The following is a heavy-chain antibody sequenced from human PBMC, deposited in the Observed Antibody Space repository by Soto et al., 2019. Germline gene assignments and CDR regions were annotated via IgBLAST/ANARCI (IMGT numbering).Heavy chain of an antibody. CDR1: GFTFISYA. J-gene: IGHJ6*02. CDR3: AKESYGSGSYRSYYYYYGMDV. V-gene: IGHV3-23*01. CDR2: ISGNGGST. D-gene: IGHD3-10*01. Sequence: LRLSCAASGFTFISYAMSWVRQAPGKGLEWVSAISGNGGSTYYADSVKGRFTISRDNSKNTLYLQMNSLRAEDTAVYYCAKESYGSGSYRSYYYYYGMDVWGQGTTVTVS.